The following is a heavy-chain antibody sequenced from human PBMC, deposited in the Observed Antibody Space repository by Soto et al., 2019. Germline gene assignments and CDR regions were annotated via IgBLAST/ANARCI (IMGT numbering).Heavy chain of an antibody. Sequence: GESLKISCRGSGYTFTNNWIGWVRQVPGKGPEWMGVVDPGDSDTRYNPSFRGQVTFSADKSINTVYLQWNSLKASDIAMYYCARQGAGSPPVNFDLWGQGTLVTVSS. D-gene: IGHD6-19*01. CDR2: VDPGDSDT. J-gene: IGHJ4*02. V-gene: IGHV5-51*01. CDR3: ARQGAGSPPVNFDL. CDR1: GYTFTNNW.